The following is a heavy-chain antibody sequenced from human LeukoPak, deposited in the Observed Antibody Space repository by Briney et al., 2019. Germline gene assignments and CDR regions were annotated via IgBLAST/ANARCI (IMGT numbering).Heavy chain of an antibody. J-gene: IGHJ6*02. D-gene: IGHD1-26*01. CDR3: ARDPRLHHVGSYGMDV. Sequence: SETLSLTCTVSGGSISSSSYYWGWIRQPPGKGLEWIVSIYYSGSTYYHPSLKSRVTISVDTSKNQFSLKLSSVTAADTAVYYCARDPRLHHVGSYGMDVWGQGTTVTVSS. V-gene: IGHV4-39*07. CDR1: GGSISSSSYY. CDR2: IYYSGST.